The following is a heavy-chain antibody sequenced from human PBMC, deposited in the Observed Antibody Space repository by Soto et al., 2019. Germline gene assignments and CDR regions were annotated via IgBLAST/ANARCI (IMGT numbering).Heavy chain of an antibody. Sequence: QVQLVQSGAEVKKPGSSVKVSCTASGGIFSSYAISWVRQAPGQGLEWMGGIIPIFGTANYAQKFQGRVNITADECKSTAYMEVSSLRTEDTAVYYGARGRLEPLLAESFQYWGKGSLVIVSS. CDR3: ARGRLEPLLAESFQY. CDR2: IIPIFGTA. J-gene: IGHJ1*01. D-gene: IGHD1-26*01. CDR1: GGIFSSYA. V-gene: IGHV1-69*01.